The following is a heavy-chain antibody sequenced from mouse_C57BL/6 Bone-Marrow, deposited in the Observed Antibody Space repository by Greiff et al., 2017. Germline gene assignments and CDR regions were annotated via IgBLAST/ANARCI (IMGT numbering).Heavy chain of an antibody. CDR2: IAPSDSYT. CDR1: GYTFTSYW. D-gene: IGHD1-1*01. Sequence: VQLQQPGAELVKPGASVKLSCKASGYTFTSYWMQWVKQRPGQGLEWIGEIAPSDSYTNYNQKFKGKATLTVDTSSSTAYMQLSSLTSEDSAVYYCARRGTTVAPWYFDVWGTGTTVTVSS. J-gene: IGHJ1*03. V-gene: IGHV1-50*01. CDR3: ARRGTTVAPWYFDV.